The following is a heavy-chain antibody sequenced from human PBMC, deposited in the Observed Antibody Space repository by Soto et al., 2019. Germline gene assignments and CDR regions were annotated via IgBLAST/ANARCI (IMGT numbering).Heavy chain of an antibody. Sequence: GASVKVSCKASGYTFTSYGISWVRQAPGQGLEWMGWINAGNGNTKYSQKFQGRVTMTRDTSTSTVYMELSSLRSEDTAVYYCARGSWMTTVVTNTDYAFDIWGQGTMVTVS. CDR2: INAGNGNT. D-gene: IGHD4-17*01. CDR3: ARGSWMTTVVTNTDYAFDI. V-gene: IGHV1-18*01. CDR1: GYTFTSYG. J-gene: IGHJ3*02.